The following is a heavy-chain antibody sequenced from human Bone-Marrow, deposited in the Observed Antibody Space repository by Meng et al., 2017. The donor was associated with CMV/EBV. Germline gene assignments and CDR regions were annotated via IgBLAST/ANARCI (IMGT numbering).Heavy chain of an antibody. D-gene: IGHD4-23*01. J-gene: IGHJ6*02. CDR1: GFTFSSYG. V-gene: IGHV3-30*02. Sequence: GGSLRLSCAASGFTFSSYGMHWVRQAPGKGLEWVAFIRYDGSNKYYADSVKGRFTISRDNSKNTLYLQMNSLRAEDTAVYYCARRYGGNSYYYGMDVWGQGTTVTVSS. CDR2: IRYDGSNK. CDR3: ARRYGGNSYYYGMDV.